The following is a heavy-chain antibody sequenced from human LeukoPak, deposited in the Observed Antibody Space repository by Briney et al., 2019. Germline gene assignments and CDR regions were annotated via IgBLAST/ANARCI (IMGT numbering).Heavy chain of an antibody. D-gene: IGHD3-22*01. CDR3: ARLAGYDSSGYYPKFDY. J-gene: IGHJ4*02. Sequence: SETLSLTCAVYGGSFSGYYWSWIRQPPGKGLEWIGEINHSGSTNYNPSLKSRVTISVDTSKNQFSLKLSSVTAADTAVYYCARLAGYDSSGYYPKFDYWGQGTLVTVSS. V-gene: IGHV4-34*01. CDR1: GGSFSGYY. CDR2: INHSGST.